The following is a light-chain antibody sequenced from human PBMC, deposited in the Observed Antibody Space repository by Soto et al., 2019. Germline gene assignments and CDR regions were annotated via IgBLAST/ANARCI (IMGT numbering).Light chain of an antibody. J-gene: IGLJ3*02. CDR1: SSDVGGYNY. CDR3: RSYAGNSNLV. V-gene: IGLV2-8*01. Sequence: QSVLTQPPSASGSPGQSVTISCTGTSSDVGGYNYVSWYQQHPGKAPKLMIYEVNKRPSGVPDRFTGSKSANTASLTVAGLQVEDEADYFCRSYAGNSNLVFGGGTKLTVL. CDR2: EVN.